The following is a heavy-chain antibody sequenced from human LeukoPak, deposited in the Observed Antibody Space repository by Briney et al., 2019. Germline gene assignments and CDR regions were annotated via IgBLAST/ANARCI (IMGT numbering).Heavy chain of an antibody. Sequence: PSETLSLTCAVSGGSISSGGYSWSWIRQPPGKGLEWIGYIYYSGSTYYNPSLKSRVTISVDTSKNQFSLKLSSVTAADTAVYYCARARAERQWPNYYYYYCMDVWGKGTTVTVSS. CDR1: GGSISSGGYS. V-gene: IGHV4-30-4*07. D-gene: IGHD2-8*01. CDR2: IYYSGST. CDR3: ARARAERQWPNYYYYYCMDV. J-gene: IGHJ6*03.